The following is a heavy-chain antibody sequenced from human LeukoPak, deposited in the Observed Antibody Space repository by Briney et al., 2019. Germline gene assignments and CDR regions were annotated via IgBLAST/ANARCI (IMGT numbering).Heavy chain of an antibody. V-gene: IGHV3-15*01. CDR2: IKSKAGAGTT. CDR3: TIDHIYSGRFYYNDWFDP. CDR1: GFTFSHAW. D-gene: IGHD1-26*01. Sequence: GGSLRLSCAASGFTFSHAWMSWVRQAPGKGLEWVGRIKSKAGAGTTDYAAPVKGRFTISRDDSKNTLYLQMNSLKIEDTAVYHCTIDHIYSGRFYYNDWFDPWGQGTLVTVSS. J-gene: IGHJ5*02.